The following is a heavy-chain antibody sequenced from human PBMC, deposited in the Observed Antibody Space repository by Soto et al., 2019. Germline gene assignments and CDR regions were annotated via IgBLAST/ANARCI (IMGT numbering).Heavy chain of an antibody. CDR3: ARDRSVGSWYYFDY. Sequence: PSETLSLTCTVSGGSISSGGYYWSWIRQQPGKGLEWIGYIYYSGSTYYNPSLKSRVTISVDTSKNQFSLKLSSVTAADTAVYYCARDRSVGSWYYFDYWGQGTLVTVSS. D-gene: IGHD6-13*01. CDR1: GGSISSGGYY. CDR2: IYYSGST. V-gene: IGHV4-31*03. J-gene: IGHJ4*02.